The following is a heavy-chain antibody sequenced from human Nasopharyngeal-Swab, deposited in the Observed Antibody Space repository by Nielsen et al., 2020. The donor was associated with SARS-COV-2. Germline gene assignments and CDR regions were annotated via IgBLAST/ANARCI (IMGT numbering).Heavy chain of an antibody. V-gene: IGHV1-3*01. CDR2: INAGNDDT. D-gene: IGHD4-17*01. J-gene: IGHJ4*02. Sequence: ASVKVSCKASGYDFIKYAMHWVRQAPGQRPEWMGWINAGNDDTKYSQMFQGRVTITRDTSASTTYMELSSLRSEDTAVYYCATSPPGDGDYVIGYWGQGTLVTVSS. CDR1: GYDFIKYA. CDR3: ATSPPGDGDYVIGY.